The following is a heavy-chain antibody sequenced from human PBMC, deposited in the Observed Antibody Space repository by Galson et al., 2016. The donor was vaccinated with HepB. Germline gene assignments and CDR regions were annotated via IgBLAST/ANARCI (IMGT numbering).Heavy chain of an antibody. J-gene: IGHJ4*02. CDR3: ARAPDSGFDVYGWSH. CDR2: IHYSGST. Sequence: SETLSLTCTVSGGSISTYYWSWIRQPPGKSLEWIGYIHYSGSTNCNPSLKTRVPISVDTSQNQFSLNLRSVTAADTATYYCARAPDSGFDVYGWSHWGQGALVTVSS. CDR1: GGSISTYY. V-gene: IGHV4-59*12. D-gene: IGHD5-12*01.